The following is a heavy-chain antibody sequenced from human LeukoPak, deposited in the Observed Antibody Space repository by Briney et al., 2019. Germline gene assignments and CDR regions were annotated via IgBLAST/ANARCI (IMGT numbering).Heavy chain of an antibody. V-gene: IGHV3-7*01. D-gene: IGHD3-3*01. CDR2: ITQDASQE. CDR3: ARGVVYPAWSGPHWSDY. Sequence: PGGSLRLSCAASGFTFSSYWMSWVRQAPGKGPEWVAHITQDASQEYHVDSVKGRFTISRDNAKNSLYLQMNSLRAEDTAVYYCARGVVYPAWSGPHWSDYWGQGALVTVSS. J-gene: IGHJ4*02. CDR1: GFTFSSYW.